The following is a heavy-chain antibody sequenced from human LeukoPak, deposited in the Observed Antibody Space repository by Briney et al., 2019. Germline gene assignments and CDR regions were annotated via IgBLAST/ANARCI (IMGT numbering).Heavy chain of an antibody. J-gene: IGHJ3*02. D-gene: IGHD4-11*01. CDR1: GFTFSSYS. Sequence: GGSLRLSCAASGFTFSSYSMNWVRHAPGMGLEWVSSISSSSSYIYYADSVKGRFTISRDNAKNSLYLQMNSLRAEDTAVYYCARYYSNYVGRFFDIWGQGTMVTVSS. CDR3: ARYYSNYVGRFFDI. CDR2: ISSSSSYI. V-gene: IGHV3-21*01.